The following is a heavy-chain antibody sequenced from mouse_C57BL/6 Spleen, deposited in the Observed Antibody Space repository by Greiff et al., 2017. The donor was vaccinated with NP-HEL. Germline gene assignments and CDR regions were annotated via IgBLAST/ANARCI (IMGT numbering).Heavy chain of an antibody. CDR3: AADGYYAGFAY. D-gene: IGHD2-3*01. CDR2: ISSGSSTI. Sequence: EVKLVESGGGLVKPGGSLKLSCAASGFTFSDYGMHWVRQAPEKGLEWVAYISSGSSTIYYADTVKGRFTISRDNAKNTLFLQMTSLRSEDTAMYYCAADGYYAGFAYWGQGTLVTVSA. J-gene: IGHJ3*01. V-gene: IGHV5-17*01. CDR1: GFTFSDYG.